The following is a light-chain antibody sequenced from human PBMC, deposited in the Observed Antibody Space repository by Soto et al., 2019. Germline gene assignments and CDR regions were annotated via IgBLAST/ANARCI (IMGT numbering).Light chain of an antibody. CDR1: QSLSSSS. Sequence: EIVLTQSPGTLSLSPGERGTLSCRAGQSLSSSSLAWYQQKPGQAPRLLIYGAANRDSGVPDRFSGGGSGTDFTLSISGLEPEDFAVYYCHQYGSAPLTFGGGTKVEI. CDR2: GAA. CDR3: HQYGSAPLT. V-gene: IGKV3-20*01. J-gene: IGKJ4*01.